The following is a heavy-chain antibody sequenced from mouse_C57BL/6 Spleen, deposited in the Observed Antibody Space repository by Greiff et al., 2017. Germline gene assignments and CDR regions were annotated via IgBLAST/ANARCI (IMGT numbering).Heavy chain of an antibody. V-gene: IGHV7-3*01. J-gene: IGHJ1*03. CDR2: IRNKANGYTT. CDR3: ARLLRSYWYFDV. CDR1: GFTFTDYY. D-gene: IGHD1-1*01. Sequence: EVTVEESGGGLVQPGGSLSLSCAASGFTFTDYYMSWVRQPPGKALEWLGFIRNKANGYTTEYSASVKGRFTISRDNSQRILYLQMNALRAEDSATYYCARLLRSYWYFDVWGTGTTGTVSS.